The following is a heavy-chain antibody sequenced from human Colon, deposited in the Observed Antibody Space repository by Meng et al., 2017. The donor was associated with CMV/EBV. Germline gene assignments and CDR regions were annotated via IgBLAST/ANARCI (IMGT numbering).Heavy chain of an antibody. D-gene: IGHD3-22*01. J-gene: IGHJ4*02. Sequence: SETLSLTCSVSGGSISSNDYYWSWIRQYPGKGLEWIGYIFHTGSTYYNPSLKSRLTISVDTSKNQFSLKLRSMAAADTAVYYCARGPNHYDSSGYSAYWGQGRLVTVSS. CDR2: IFHTGST. CDR3: ARGPNHYDSSGYSAY. CDR1: GGSISSNDYY. V-gene: IGHV4-30-4*08.